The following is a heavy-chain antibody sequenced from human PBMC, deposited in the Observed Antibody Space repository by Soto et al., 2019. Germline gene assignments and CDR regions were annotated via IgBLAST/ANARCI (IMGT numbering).Heavy chain of an antibody. V-gene: IGHV2-26*01. Sequence: XGPTLVHPTETLTLTCTVSGFSLSTGRMGVSWIRQPPGKALEWLAHIFSDNERSYSTSMQGRLTISKDPSGSQVVLSMTNLDPVDTGTYYCVRMNADSYQFYYAMDVWGHGNTVTVSS. D-gene: IGHD4-17*01. J-gene: IGHJ6*02. CDR3: VRMNADSYQFYYAMDV. CDR2: IFSDNER. CDR1: GFSLSTGRMG.